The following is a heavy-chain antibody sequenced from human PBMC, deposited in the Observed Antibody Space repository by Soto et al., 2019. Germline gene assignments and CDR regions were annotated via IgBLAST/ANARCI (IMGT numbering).Heavy chain of an antibody. V-gene: IGHV5-51*01. CDR2: IYPGDSDT. D-gene: IGHD3-22*01. J-gene: IGHJ4*02. Sequence: GDSLKVSCKCSGYSFNSHLIALVRQMPGKGLECMGIIYPGDSDTRYSPSFQGQVTISADKSISTAYVQWSSLKASDTAMYDCARPSGSAGHGPDNCGQGTLVPASS. CDR1: GYSFNSHL. CDR3: ARPSGSAGHGPDN.